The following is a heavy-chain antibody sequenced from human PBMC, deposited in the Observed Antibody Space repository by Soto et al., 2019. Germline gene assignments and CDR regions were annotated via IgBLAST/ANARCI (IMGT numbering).Heavy chain of an antibody. CDR2: ISGSGGST. J-gene: IGHJ4*02. Sequence: EVQLLESGGGLVQPGGSLRLSGAASGFTFGSKAMGWVRRAPGRGLGWVSAISGSGGSTYYADSVKGRFTISRDNSKNTLYLQMNSLRAEDTAVYYCAKGSSYGSGSYSDYWGQGTLVTVSS. CDR3: AKGSSYGSGSYSDY. CDR1: GFTFGSKA. D-gene: IGHD3-10*01. V-gene: IGHV3-23*01.